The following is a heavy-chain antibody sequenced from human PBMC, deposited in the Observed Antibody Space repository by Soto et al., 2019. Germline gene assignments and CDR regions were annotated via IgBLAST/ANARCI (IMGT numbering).Heavy chain of an antibody. CDR2: IYYSGST. CDR1: GGSISSTSYY. J-gene: IGHJ4*02. D-gene: IGHD2-15*01. V-gene: IGHV4-39*02. Sequence: SETLSLTCTVSGGSISSTSYYWGWIRQPPGKGLEWIGSIYYSGSTYYNASLKSRVTISVDTSRNHFSLRLSSVSAADTAMYFCSDEPRLLTYWGQGILVTVSS. CDR3: SDEPRLLTY.